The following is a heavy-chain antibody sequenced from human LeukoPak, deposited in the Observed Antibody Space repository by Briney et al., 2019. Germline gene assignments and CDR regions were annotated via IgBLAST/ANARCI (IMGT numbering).Heavy chain of an antibody. Sequence: SETLSLTCTVSCGSISSYYWSWIRQPPGKGLEWIGYIYYSGSTNYNPSLKSRVTISVDTSKNQFSLKLSSVTAADTAVYYGARVVVVPAAVLYYGMDLWGQGTTVTVSS. CDR2: IYYSGST. V-gene: IGHV4-59*12. CDR1: CGSISSYY. CDR3: ARVVVVPAAVLYYGMDL. J-gene: IGHJ6*02. D-gene: IGHD2-2*01.